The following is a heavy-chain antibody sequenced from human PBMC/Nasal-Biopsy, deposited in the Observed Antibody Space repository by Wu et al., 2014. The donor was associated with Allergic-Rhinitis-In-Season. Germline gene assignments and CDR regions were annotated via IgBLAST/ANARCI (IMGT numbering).Heavy chain of an antibody. J-gene: IGHJ3*02. Sequence: SVIYSGGSTYYADSVKGRFTISRDNSKNTLYLQMNSLRAEDTAVYYCARVLQLGAFDIWAKGQWSPSLQ. V-gene: IGHV3-53*01. D-gene: IGHD6-6*01. CDR2: IYSGGST. CDR3: ARVLQLGAFDI.